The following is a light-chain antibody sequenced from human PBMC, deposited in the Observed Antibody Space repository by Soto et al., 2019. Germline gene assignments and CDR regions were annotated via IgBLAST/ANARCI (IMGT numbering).Light chain of an antibody. Sequence: QLVLTQPPSVSGAPGQRVTIPCTGRSSNIGAGYDVHWYQQLPGTAPKLLIYGNSNRPSGVPDRFSGSKSGTSASLAITGLQAEDEADYYCQSYDSSLSGVFGGGTKLTVL. V-gene: IGLV1-40*01. CDR3: QSYDSSLSGV. CDR1: SSNIGAGYD. J-gene: IGLJ2*01. CDR2: GNS.